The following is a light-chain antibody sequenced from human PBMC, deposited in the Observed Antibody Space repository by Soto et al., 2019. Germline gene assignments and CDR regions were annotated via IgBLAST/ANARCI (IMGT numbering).Light chain of an antibody. V-gene: IGLV1-40*01. Sequence: QSVLTQPPSVSGAPGQRVTISCTGSSSNIGRGYDVHWYQQLPGSVPRLLLSGDSNRPSGVPDRFSGSRSGTSASLAITGLQAEDEADYQCGSNLGLNTYVFGTGTKVTVL. CDR2: GDS. CDR3: GSNLGLNTYV. J-gene: IGLJ1*01. CDR1: SSNIGRGYD.